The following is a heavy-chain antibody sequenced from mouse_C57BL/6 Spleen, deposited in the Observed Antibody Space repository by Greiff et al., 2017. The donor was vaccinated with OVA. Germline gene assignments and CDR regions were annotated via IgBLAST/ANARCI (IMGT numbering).Heavy chain of an antibody. CDR3: ARYGSDWYFAV. D-gene: IGHD2-10*02. CDR2: IHPNSGST. CDR1: GYTFTSYW. J-gene: IGHJ1*03. V-gene: IGHV1-64*01. Sequence: QVQLQQPGAELVKPGASVKLSCKASGYTFTSYWMHWVKQRPGQGLEWIGMIHPNSGSTNYNEKFKSKATLTVDKSSSTAYMQLSSLTSEDSAVYYGARYGSDWYFAVWGTGTTVTVSS.